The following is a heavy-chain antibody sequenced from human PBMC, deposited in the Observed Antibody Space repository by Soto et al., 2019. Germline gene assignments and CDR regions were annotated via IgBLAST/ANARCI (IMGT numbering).Heavy chain of an antibody. D-gene: IGHD2-15*01. V-gene: IGHV3-23*01. CDR3: ATHVSTRGGVRGG. CDR1: GFTFSTYA. CDR2: ITDSGGGT. Sequence: EVQLLESGGGLVQPGGSLRLSCAASGFTFSTYAMSWVRQAPGKGLEWVSAITDSGGGTYYADSVKGRFTISRDNSKNTGYLPMNSVRVEDWTEYYWATHVSTRGGVRGGWGQGTLLTVAS. J-gene: IGHJ4*02.